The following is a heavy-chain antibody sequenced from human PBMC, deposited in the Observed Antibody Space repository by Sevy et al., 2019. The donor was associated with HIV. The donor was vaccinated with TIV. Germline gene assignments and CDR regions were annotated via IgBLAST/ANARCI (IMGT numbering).Heavy chain of an antibody. D-gene: IGHD2-8*01. CDR2: ISYDGSNK. CDR3: ARVMAANDY. Sequence: GGSLRLSCAASGFTFSSYAMHWVRQAPGKGLEWVAVISYDGSNKYYADSVKGRFTISRDNSKNTLYLQMNSLRAKDTAVYYCARVMAANDYWGQGTLVTVSS. J-gene: IGHJ4*02. V-gene: IGHV3-30-3*01. CDR1: GFTFSSYA.